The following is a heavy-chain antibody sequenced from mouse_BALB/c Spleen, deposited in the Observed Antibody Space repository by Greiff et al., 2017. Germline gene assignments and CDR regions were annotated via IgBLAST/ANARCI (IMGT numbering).Heavy chain of an antibody. D-gene: IGHD2-2*01. CDR1: GYTFTSYT. CDR3: ARGGYDASYYAMDY. J-gene: IGHJ4*01. Sequence: QVQLQQSGAELARPGASVKMSCKASGYTFTSYTMHWVKQRPGQGLEWIGYINPSSGYTNYNQKFKDKATLTADKSSSTAYMQLSSLTSEDSAVYYCARGGYDASYYAMDYWGQGTSVTVSS. V-gene: IGHV1-4*01. CDR2: INPSSGYT.